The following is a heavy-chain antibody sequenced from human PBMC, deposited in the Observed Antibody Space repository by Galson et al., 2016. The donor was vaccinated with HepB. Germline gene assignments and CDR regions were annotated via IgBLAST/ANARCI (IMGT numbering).Heavy chain of an antibody. D-gene: IGHD3-10*01. V-gene: IGHV3-53*01. CDR2: IYSGGTT. CDR1: GFTVSSDY. CDR3: ARKGGIYSPWGY. Sequence: SLRLSCATSGFTVSSDYMNWVRQAPGKGLEWVSVIYSGGTTNYADSVKGRFTISRDNAKNSMYLQMNSLRAEDTAVYYCARKGGIYSPWGYWGQGTLVTVSS. J-gene: IGHJ4*02.